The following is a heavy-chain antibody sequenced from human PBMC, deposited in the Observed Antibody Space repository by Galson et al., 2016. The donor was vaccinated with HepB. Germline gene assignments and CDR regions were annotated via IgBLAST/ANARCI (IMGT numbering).Heavy chain of an antibody. V-gene: IGHV3-7*01. J-gene: IGHJ3*02. CDR3: ARDSWDIVVVSPAMFTFDI. Sequence: LRLSCAVSGFTFRSYWMSWVRQAPGRGLEWVANIKQDGSEKYYLDSVKGRFTISRDNAKNSLSLQMNSLRVEDTAVHYCARDSWDIVVVSPAMFTFDIWGQGTMVTVSS. CDR2: IKQDGSEK. CDR1: GFTFRSYW. D-gene: IGHD2-2*01.